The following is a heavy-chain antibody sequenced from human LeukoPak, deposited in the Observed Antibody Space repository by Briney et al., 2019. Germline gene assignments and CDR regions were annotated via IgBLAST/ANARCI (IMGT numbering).Heavy chain of an antibody. CDR1: GYTFTGYY. Sequence: ASVKVSCKASGYTFTGYYMHWVRQAPGQGPEWMGWINPNSGGTNYAQKFQGRVTMTRDTSISTAYMELSRLRTDDTAVYYCARALRSGSYYEVDNWGQGTLVTVSS. J-gene: IGHJ4*02. D-gene: IGHD1-26*01. CDR2: INPNSGGT. V-gene: IGHV1-2*02. CDR3: ARALRSGSYYEVDN.